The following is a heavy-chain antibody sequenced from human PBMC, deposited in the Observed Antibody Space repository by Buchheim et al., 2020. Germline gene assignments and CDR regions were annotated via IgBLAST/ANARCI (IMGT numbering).Heavy chain of an antibody. J-gene: IGHJ6*02. CDR2: INPSGGST. Sequence: QVQLVQSGAEVKKPGASVKVSCKASGYTFTSYYMHWVRQAPGQGLEWMGIINPSGGSTSYAQKFQGRVTMTRDTSTSTVYMELSSLRSEDTAVYYCAREVVDTAMVQFYYYYGMDVWGQGTT. CDR1: GYTFTSYY. V-gene: IGHV1-46*01. CDR3: AREVVDTAMVQFYYYYGMDV. D-gene: IGHD5-18*01.